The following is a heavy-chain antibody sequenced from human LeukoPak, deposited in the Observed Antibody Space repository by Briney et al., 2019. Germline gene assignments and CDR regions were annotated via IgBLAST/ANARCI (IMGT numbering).Heavy chain of an antibody. CDR3: ARARLYGDYSY. CDR1: GGTVISYA. Sequence: ASVKVSCKASGGTVISYAISWVRQAPGQGREGMGGIIPIFGRGNYAQKFQGRGTITTDESTSTAYMELSSLKSEDTAVYYCARARLYGDYSYWGQGTLVTVSS. V-gene: IGHV1-69*05. D-gene: IGHD4-17*01. J-gene: IGHJ4*02. CDR2: IIPIFGRG.